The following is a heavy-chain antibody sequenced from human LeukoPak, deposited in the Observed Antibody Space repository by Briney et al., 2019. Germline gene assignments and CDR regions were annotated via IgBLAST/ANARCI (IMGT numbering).Heavy chain of an antibody. CDR3: AKVLFTGSYAFDI. Sequence: GGSLRLSCAASAFTFRTYAMHWVRQAPGKGLEWVAVISDDGSCKYYADSVKGRFTISRDNSKNTLWLQMTSLRAEDTAMYYCAKVLFTGSYAFDIWGQGTMVTVSS. CDR2: ISDDGSCK. J-gene: IGHJ3*02. CDR1: AFTFRTYA. D-gene: IGHD1-26*01. V-gene: IGHV3-30*18.